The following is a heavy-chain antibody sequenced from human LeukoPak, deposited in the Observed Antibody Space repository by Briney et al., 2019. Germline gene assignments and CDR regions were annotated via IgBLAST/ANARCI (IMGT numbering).Heavy chain of an antibody. CDR3: ARKRGSHWFDS. CDR2: IKQDGSEK. CDR1: GFTFNGYW. D-gene: IGHD5-24*01. Sequence: PGGSLRLSCAPSGFTFNGYWMTWVRQTPGTGVERVANIKQDGSEKYHVDSVKGRFTISRDNAKNSLYLQMNSLRAEDTAVYYCARKRGSHWFDSWGQGTLVTVSS. V-gene: IGHV3-7*01. J-gene: IGHJ5*01.